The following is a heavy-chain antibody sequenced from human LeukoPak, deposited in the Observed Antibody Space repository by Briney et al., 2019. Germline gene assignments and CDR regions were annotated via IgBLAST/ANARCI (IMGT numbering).Heavy chain of an antibody. CDR3: ARVSIAAAGTFCYFDY. J-gene: IGHJ4*02. Sequence: PGGSLRLSCSASGFTFSSYWMIWVRQAPGKGLEWVANIKQDGSEKYYVDSVKGRFTISRDNAKNSLYLQMNSLRAEDTAVYYCARVSIAAAGTFCYFDYWGQGTLVTVSS. D-gene: IGHD6-13*01. V-gene: IGHV3-7*04. CDR2: IKQDGSEK. CDR1: GFTFSSYW.